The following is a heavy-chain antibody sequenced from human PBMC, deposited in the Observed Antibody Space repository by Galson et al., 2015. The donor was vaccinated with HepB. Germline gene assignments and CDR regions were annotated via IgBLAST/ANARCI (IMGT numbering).Heavy chain of an antibody. CDR1: GYSFNSYW. CDR2: IYPGDSDT. D-gene: IGHD3-22*01. J-gene: IGHJ5*02. V-gene: IGHV5-51*01. Sequence: QSGAEVTKTGESLKISCKGSGYSFNSYWIGWVRKMPGKGLEWMGIIYPGDSDTRYSPSFHGQVTISADKSISTAYLQWSSLKASGTAMYYCARQAHYYDSSGYYYPSGNNWFGPWGQGTLVTVSS. CDR3: ARQAHYYDSSGYYYPSGNNWFGP.